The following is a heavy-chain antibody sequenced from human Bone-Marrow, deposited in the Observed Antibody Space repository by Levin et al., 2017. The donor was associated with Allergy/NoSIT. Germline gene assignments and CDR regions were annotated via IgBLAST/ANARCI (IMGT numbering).Heavy chain of an antibody. CDR3: ARVEMREDYYDSSGPYYSDF. CDR2: ISGSEKT. J-gene: IGHJ4*02. CDR1: DASISNADYF. Sequence: PSETLSLTCSVSDASISNADYFWSWIRQPPGKGLEWIGYISGSEKTYYNPSLKDRVTMSVDTSENQFSLKVASVAAADTAAYYCARVEMREDYYDSSGPYYSDFWGPGSLVTVYS. V-gene: IGHV4-30-4*01. D-gene: IGHD3-22*01.